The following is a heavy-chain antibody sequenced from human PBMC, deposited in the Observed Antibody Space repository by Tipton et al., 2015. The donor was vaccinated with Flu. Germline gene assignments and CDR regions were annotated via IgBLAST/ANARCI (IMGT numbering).Heavy chain of an antibody. CDR3: SRGPDNAKTLT. Sequence: TLSLTCTVSDNSIRGFYWSWLRQTPGKDLEYVAHLFPGVTNYYSPSFRGRVRTSMDMSKREFSLTMDSVTTADTAIYFCSRGPDNAKTLTWGRGILVTVSS. V-gene: IGHV4-59*01. J-gene: IGHJ4*02. CDR1: DNSIRGFY. CDR2: LFPGVTN. D-gene: IGHD1-1*01.